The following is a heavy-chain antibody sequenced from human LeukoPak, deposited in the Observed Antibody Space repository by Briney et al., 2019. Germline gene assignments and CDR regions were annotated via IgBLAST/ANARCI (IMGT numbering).Heavy chain of an antibody. Sequence: GGSLRLSCAASGFTFDDYGMTWVRQAPGKGLEWVSGISGSGGSTYYADSVKGRFTISRDNSKNTLYLQMNSLRAEDTAVYYCAKASQWLVLGRAPLYFDYRGQGTLVTVSS. CDR2: ISGSGGST. V-gene: IGHV3-23*01. D-gene: IGHD6-19*01. CDR3: AKASQWLVLGRAPLYFDY. CDR1: GFTFDDYG. J-gene: IGHJ4*02.